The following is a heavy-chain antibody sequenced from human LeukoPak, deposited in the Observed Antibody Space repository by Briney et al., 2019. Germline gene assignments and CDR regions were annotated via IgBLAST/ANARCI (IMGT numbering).Heavy chain of an antibody. J-gene: IGHJ2*01. CDR3: ARLLLPPYWYFDL. V-gene: IGHV1-18*01. D-gene: IGHD1-14*01. CDR1: GYTFTSYA. CDR2: ISGHNDNT. Sequence: ASVKVSCKASGYTFTSYAISWVRQAPGQGLEWMGWISGHNDNTNYAQKFQDRVTMTTDTSTTTVYMELRGLRSDDTAVYYCARLLLPPYWYFDLWGRGTLVTVSS.